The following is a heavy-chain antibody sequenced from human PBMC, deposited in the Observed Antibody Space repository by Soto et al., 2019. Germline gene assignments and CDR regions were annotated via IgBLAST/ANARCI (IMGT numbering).Heavy chain of an antibody. CDR2: ISSSSSYI. CDR3: ARLPINTIFGVVILEGTNNWFDP. CDR1: GFTFSSYS. Sequence: PVGSLRLSCAASGFTFSSYSMNWVRQAPGKGLEWVSSISSSSSYIYYADSVKGRFTISRDNAKNSLYLQMNSLRAEDTAVYYCARLPINTIFGVVILEGTNNWFDPWGQRTLVTVSS. V-gene: IGHV3-21*01. D-gene: IGHD3-3*01. J-gene: IGHJ5*02.